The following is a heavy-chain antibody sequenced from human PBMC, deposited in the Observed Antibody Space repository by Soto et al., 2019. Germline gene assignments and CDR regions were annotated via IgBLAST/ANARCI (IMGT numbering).Heavy chain of an antibody. V-gene: IGHV1-3*01. CDR1: GYSFTSYA. CDR3: ARGVENIVVVLDVFGYYGMDV. Sequence: ASVKVSCKASGYSFTSYAIYWVRQAPGQRLEWMGWINAGNGNTKYSQKLQGRATFTGDTSASTAHMELSSLRSEDTAVYFCARGVENIVVVLDVFGYYGMDVWGQGTTVTVSS. J-gene: IGHJ6*02. D-gene: IGHD2-2*01. CDR2: INAGNGNT.